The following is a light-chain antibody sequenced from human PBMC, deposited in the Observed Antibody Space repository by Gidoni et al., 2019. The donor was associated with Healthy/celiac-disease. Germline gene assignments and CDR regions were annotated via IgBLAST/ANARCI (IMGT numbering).Light chain of an antibody. CDR1: QSVSSY. CDR2: DAS. V-gene: IGKV3-11*01. CDR3: QQRSNWPRGFT. J-gene: IGKJ3*01. Sequence: EIVLTQSPATLSLSPGDRATLSCRASQSVSSYLAWYQQKLGQAPRLLIYDASNRATGIPARFSGSGSGTDFTLTISSLEPEDFAVYYCQQRSNWPRGFTFGPGTKVDIK.